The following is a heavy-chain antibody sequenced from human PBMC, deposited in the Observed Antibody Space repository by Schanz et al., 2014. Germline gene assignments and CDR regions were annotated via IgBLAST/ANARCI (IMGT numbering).Heavy chain of an antibody. Sequence: EVQLVESGGGVVRPGGSLRLSCAASGFTFTTYAMTWVRQAPGKGLEWVGRIKSKVDGGTTDNAAPVQGRFTISRDDSKNTLHLQMNSLKTEDTAVYYCSTDLTAVDYDAIGLWGQGTMVTVSS. CDR1: GFTFTTYA. CDR2: IKSKVDGGTT. V-gene: IGHV3-15*01. J-gene: IGHJ3*01. D-gene: IGHD4-17*01. CDR3: STDLTAVDYDAIGL.